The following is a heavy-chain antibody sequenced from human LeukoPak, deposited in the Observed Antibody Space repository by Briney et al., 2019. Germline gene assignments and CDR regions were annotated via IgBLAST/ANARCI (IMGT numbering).Heavy chain of an antibody. Sequence: GGSLRLSCAASGFTFSSYGMHWVRQAPGKGLEWVAVIWYDGSNKYYADSVKGRFTISRDNSKNTLYLQMNSLRAEDTAVYYCARASRRIQLWLLAYWGQGTLVTVSS. V-gene: IGHV3-33*01. CDR3: ARASRRIQLWLLAY. J-gene: IGHJ4*02. CDR2: IWYDGSNK. D-gene: IGHD5-18*01. CDR1: GFTFSSYG.